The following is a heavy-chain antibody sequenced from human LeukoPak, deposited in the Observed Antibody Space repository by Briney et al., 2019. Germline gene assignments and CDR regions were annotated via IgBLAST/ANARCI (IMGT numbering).Heavy chain of an antibody. Sequence: GSLRLSCAASGFTFSSYAMNWVRQAPGKGLEWASAISGTGDSTYYADSVKGRFTISRDNSKNTLYLQMNSLRAEDTAVYYCVGGGTMIRGVIEYWGQGTLVTVSS. V-gene: IGHV3-23*01. J-gene: IGHJ4*02. CDR3: VGGGTMIRGVIEY. CDR1: GFTFSSYA. CDR2: ISGTGDST. D-gene: IGHD3-10*01.